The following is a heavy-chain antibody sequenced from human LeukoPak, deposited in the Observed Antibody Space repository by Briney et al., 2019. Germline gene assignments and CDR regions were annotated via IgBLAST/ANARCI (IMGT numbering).Heavy chain of an antibody. Sequence: GGSLRLSCAGSGFTFDDYAMTWVRQAPGKGLEWVSGITWNGDSTSYGDSVKGRFTISRDNAKNSLYLQMNSLRAEDTAVYYCARYGVSSSTSYIDFWGQGTLVTVSS. CDR2: ITWNGDST. J-gene: IGHJ4*02. V-gene: IGHV3-20*04. D-gene: IGHD2-2*01. CDR3: ARYGVSSSTSYIDF. CDR1: GFTFDDYA.